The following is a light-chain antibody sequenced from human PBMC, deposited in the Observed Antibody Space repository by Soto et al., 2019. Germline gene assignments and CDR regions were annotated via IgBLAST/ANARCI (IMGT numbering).Light chain of an antibody. V-gene: IGKV3-20*01. Sequence: EIVLTQSPGTLSLSPGERATLSCRASQSVSNSYLAWYQQKPCQAPRLLIYGASSRATGIPDRFSGSGSGTDFARTISRLEPEDVAVYHCQQYGGSPWPFRGGTKVEIK. J-gene: IGKJ4*02. CDR2: GAS. CDR3: QQYGGSPWP. CDR1: QSVSNSY.